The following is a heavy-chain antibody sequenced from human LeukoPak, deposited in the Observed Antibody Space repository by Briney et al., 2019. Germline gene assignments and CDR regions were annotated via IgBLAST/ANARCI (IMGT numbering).Heavy chain of an antibody. CDR1: GGTFSSYA. D-gene: IGHD6-19*01. CDR3: ARVWRSRPED. Sequence: SVKVSCKASGGTFSSYAISWVRQAPGQRLEWMGRIIPIFGTANYAQKFQGRVTITTDESTSTAYMELSSLRSEDTAVYYCARVWRSRPEDWGQGTLVTVSS. V-gene: IGHV1-69*05. J-gene: IGHJ4*02. CDR2: IIPIFGTA.